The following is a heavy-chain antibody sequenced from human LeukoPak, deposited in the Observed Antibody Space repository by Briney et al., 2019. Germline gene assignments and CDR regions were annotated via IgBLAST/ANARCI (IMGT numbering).Heavy chain of an antibody. J-gene: IGHJ3*02. D-gene: IGHD1-1*01. V-gene: IGHV1-3*01. CDR1: GCTFTSYA. CDR2: INAGNGNT. Sequence: EASVKVSCKASGCTFTSYAMHWVRQAPGQRLEWMGWINAGNGNTKYSQKFQGRVTITRDTSASTAYMELRSLRSDDTAVYYCARDPPVHHAFDIWGQGTMVTVSS. CDR3: ARDPPVHHAFDI.